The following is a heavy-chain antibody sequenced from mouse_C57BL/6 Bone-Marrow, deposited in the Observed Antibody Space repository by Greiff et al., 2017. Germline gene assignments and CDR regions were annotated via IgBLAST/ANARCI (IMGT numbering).Heavy chain of an antibody. CDR1: GFSLTSYA. Sequence: VQLQQSGPGLVAPSQSLSITCTVSGFSLTSYAISWVRQPPGKGLEWLGVIWTGGGTNYNSALKSRLSISKDNSKSQVFLKMNSLQTDDTARYYCARNGYDGYPYYFDYGGQGTTLTVSS. D-gene: IGHD2-3*01. CDR2: IWTGGGT. CDR3: ARNGYDGYPYYFDY. J-gene: IGHJ2*01. V-gene: IGHV2-9-1*01.